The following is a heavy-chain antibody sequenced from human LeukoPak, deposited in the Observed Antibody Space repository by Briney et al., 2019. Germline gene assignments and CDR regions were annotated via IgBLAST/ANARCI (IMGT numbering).Heavy chain of an antibody. D-gene: IGHD6-19*01. J-gene: IGHJ3*01. CDR1: GFTFSSYG. CDR2: ISFDGSIE. Sequence: PGRSLRLSCAASGFTFSSYGMHWVRQTPGKGLEWVALISFDGSIEYYVDSMKGRFTISRDNSKNTLFLQMNSLRPEDTAVYYCAKDSDIAVAGSDDALDVWGQGTMVTVSS. V-gene: IGHV3-30*18. CDR3: AKDSDIAVAGSDDALDV.